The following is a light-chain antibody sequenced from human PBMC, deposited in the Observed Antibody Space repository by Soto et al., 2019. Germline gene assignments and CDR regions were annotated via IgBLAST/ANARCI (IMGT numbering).Light chain of an antibody. CDR2: GAS. CDR3: QQYGSSPPTT. J-gene: IGKJ4*01. Sequence: EIVLTQSPGTLSLSPGERATLSCRASQSVSSSYLAWYQQKPGQAPRLLIYGASSRATGIPDRFSGSGSGTALPLTISRLEPEDFAVYYCQQYGSSPPTTFGGGTKVEIK. CDR1: QSVSSSY. V-gene: IGKV3-20*01.